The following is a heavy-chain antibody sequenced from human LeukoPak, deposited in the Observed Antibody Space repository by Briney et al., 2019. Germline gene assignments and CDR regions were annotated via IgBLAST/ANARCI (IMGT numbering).Heavy chain of an antibody. CDR3: AKDIFHDSSQGINWFDP. CDR1: GFIFDDYA. J-gene: IGHJ5*02. Sequence: GRSLRLSCAASGFIFDDYAMHWVRQVPGKGLEWVSGISWNSGSIGYADSVKGRFTISRDNAKNSLYLQMNSLRAEDTALYYCAKDIFHDSSQGINWFDPWGQGTLVTVSS. D-gene: IGHD3-22*01. CDR2: ISWNSGSI. V-gene: IGHV3-9*01.